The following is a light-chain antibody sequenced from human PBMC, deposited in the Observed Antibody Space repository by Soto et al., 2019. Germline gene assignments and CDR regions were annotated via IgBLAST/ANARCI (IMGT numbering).Light chain of an antibody. CDR1: QSVSSSY. V-gene: IGKV3-20*01. J-gene: IGKJ5*01. Sequence: EIVLTHSPDPLSLSPGERATLSCRARQSVSSSYLAWYQKKPGQAPRLLIYGASSRATGIPDRFSGSGSGTDFTLTISRLEPEDLAVYFCQQYDTSPPSTVGQGTRLEIK. CDR2: GAS. CDR3: QQYDTSPPST.